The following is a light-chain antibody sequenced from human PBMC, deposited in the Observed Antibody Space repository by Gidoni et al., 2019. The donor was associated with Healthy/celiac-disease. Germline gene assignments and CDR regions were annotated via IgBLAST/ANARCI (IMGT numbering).Light chain of an antibody. Sequence: SALTPPASVSASPGPSITSSCTGTSSDVGGHNYVSWYQQHPGKAPKLMIYDVSNRPSGVSNRFSGSKSGNTASLTISGLQAEDEADYYCSSYTSSSTGVFGGGTKLTVL. V-gene: IGLV2-14*03. CDR1: SSDVGGHNY. CDR3: SSYTSSSTGV. CDR2: DVS. J-gene: IGLJ3*02.